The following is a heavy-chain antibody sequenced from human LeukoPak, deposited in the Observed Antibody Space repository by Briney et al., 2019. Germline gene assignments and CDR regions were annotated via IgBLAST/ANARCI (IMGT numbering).Heavy chain of an antibody. CDR3: AKEGVGSGYYYFDY. V-gene: IGHV3-43D*04. Sequence: PGGSLRLSCAASGFTFDDYDMHWVRQAPGRGLEWLSLISWDGGSTYYADSVKGRFTISRDNSKSSLYLQMNSLRVEDTALYYCAKEGVGSGYYYFDYWGQGTLVTVSS. CDR2: ISWDGGST. D-gene: IGHD3-22*01. J-gene: IGHJ4*02. CDR1: GFTFDDYD.